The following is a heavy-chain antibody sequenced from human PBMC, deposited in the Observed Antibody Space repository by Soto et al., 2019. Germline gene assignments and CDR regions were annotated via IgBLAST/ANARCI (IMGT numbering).Heavy chain of an antibody. CDR2: ISGSGGST. CDR1: GFSFTSYA. Sequence: GSLGRSGSAAGFSFTSYAMRWVRQAPGKGLEWVSAISGSGGSTYYADSVKGRFTISRDNSKNTLYLQMNSLRAEDTAVYYCAKVSRYEGYWGQGTLVT. CDR3: AKVSRYEGY. J-gene: IGHJ4*02. V-gene: IGHV3-23*01. D-gene: IGHD5-12*01.